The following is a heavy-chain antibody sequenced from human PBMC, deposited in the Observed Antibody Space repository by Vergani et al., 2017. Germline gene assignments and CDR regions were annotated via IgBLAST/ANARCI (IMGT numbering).Heavy chain of an antibody. CDR2: ISWNSGSI. CDR3: AKGLAPKKYSSSSFSY. J-gene: IGHJ4*02. Sequence: EVQLVESGGGLVQPGGSLRLSCAASGFTFSSYWMHWVRQAPGKGLEWVSGISWNSGSIGYADSVKGRFTISRDNAKNSLYLQMNSLRAEDTALYYFAKGLAPKKYSSSSFSYWGQGTLVTVSS. D-gene: IGHD6-6*01. V-gene: IGHV3-9*01. CDR1: GFTFSSYW.